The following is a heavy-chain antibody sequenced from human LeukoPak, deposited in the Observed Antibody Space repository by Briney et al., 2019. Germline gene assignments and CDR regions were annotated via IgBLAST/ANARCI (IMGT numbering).Heavy chain of an antibody. Sequence: GGPLRLSCAASGFTFSSYSMNWVRQAPGKGLEWVSYISSSSSTIYYADSVKGRFTISRDNAKNSLYLQMNSLRAEDTAVYYCARDRNAYGDYNWYFDLWGRGTLVTVSS. V-gene: IGHV3-48*01. CDR3: ARDRNAYGDYNWYFDL. CDR2: ISSSSSTI. J-gene: IGHJ2*01. CDR1: GFTFSSYS. D-gene: IGHD4-17*01.